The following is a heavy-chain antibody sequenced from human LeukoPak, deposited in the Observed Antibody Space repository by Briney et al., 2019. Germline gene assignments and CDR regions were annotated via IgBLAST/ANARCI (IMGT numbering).Heavy chain of an antibody. V-gene: IGHV1-69*05. CDR3: ARVWYYYDSSGYYPYY. D-gene: IGHD3-22*01. J-gene: IGHJ4*02. CDR2: IIPIFGTA. CDR1: GGTFSSYA. Sequence: SVKVSCKASGGTFSSYAISWVRQGPGQGLEWMGGIIPIFGTANYAQKLQGRVTMTTDTSTSTPYMELRSLRSDDTAVYYCARVWYYYDSSGYYPYYWGQGTLVTVSS.